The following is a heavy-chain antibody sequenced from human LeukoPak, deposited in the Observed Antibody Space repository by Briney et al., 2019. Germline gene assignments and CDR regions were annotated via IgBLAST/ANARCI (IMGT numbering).Heavy chain of an antibody. Sequence: ASVKVSCKASGYTFTSYDINWVRQATGQGLEWMGWMNPNSGNTGYAQKFQGRVTITRNTSISTAYMELSSLRSEDTAVYYCARVGIAAAGTGGSWFDPWGQGTLVTVSS. J-gene: IGHJ5*02. CDR3: ARVGIAAAGTGGSWFDP. V-gene: IGHV1-8*03. CDR1: GYTFTSYD. CDR2: MNPNSGNT. D-gene: IGHD6-13*01.